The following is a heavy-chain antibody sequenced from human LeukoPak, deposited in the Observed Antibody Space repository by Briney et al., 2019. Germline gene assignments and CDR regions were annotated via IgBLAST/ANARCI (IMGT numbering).Heavy chain of an antibody. Sequence: GGSLRLSCAASGFTFSGYGMHWVRQAPGKGLEWVAVISYDGSNKDYGDSVKGRFTISRDDSKNTLYLQMNSLRAEDTAVYYCTRRRGNQQPIDYWGQGTLVTVSS. J-gene: IGHJ4*02. CDR1: GFTFSGYG. V-gene: IGHV3-30*03. D-gene: IGHD2-2*01. CDR3: TRRRGNQQPIDY. CDR2: ISYDGSNK.